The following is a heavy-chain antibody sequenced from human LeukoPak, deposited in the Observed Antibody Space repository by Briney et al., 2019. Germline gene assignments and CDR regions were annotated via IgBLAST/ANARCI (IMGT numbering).Heavy chain of an antibody. CDR2: IYYSGNT. J-gene: IGHJ5*02. V-gene: IGHV4-59*01. CDR1: GGSISSYS. Sequence: PSETLSLTCTVSGGSISSYSWSWIQQPPGKGLEWIAYIYYSGNTNYNPSLKSRVTISVDASKNQFSLKLSSVTAADTAVYYCARVVYYDSTPRWFDPWGQGTLVTVSS. CDR3: ARVVYYDSTPRWFDP. D-gene: IGHD3-22*01.